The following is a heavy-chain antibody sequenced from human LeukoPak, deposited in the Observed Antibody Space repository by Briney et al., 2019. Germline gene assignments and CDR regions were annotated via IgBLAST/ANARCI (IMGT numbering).Heavy chain of an antibody. J-gene: IGHJ4*02. CDR2: ISAYNGNT. CDR1: GYTFTSYG. D-gene: IGHD6-19*01. V-gene: IGHV1-18*01. Sequence: ASVKVSCKASGYTFTSYGIRWVRQAPGQGLEWMGWISAYNGNTNYAQKLQGRVTMTTDTSTSTAYMELRSLRSDDTAVYYCARVRSIAVAGYYFDYWGQGTLVTVSS. CDR3: ARVRSIAVAGYYFDY.